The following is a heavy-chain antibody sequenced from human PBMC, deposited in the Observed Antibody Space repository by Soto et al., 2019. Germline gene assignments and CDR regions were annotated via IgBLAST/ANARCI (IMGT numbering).Heavy chain of an antibody. Sequence: QVQLVQSGAEVKKPGSSVKVSCKASGGTFNNYAISWVRQAPGQGLEWMAGIIPIFGIPNYAQKFQGRVTITADESTSTSYMDLTSLRSEDTAVYYCARPDEGSYSSNHHYYYALDVWGQGTTVTVSS. CDR1: GGTFNNYA. CDR2: IIPIFGIP. D-gene: IGHD3-16*01. V-gene: IGHV1-69*01. J-gene: IGHJ6*02. CDR3: ARPDEGSYSSNHHYYYALDV.